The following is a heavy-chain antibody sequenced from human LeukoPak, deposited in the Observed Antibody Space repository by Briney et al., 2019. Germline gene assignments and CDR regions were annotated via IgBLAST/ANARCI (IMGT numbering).Heavy chain of an antibody. CDR3: ARVHDYGDYAFDR. Sequence: SETLSLTCTVSGGSISPYYWSWIRQPPGKGLEYIGYIPYTGSTNSNPSLKSRLTISVDTSKNQFSLKLRSVTAADTALYYCARVHDYGDYAFDRWGQGTLVTVSS. CDR2: IPYTGST. CDR1: GGSISPYY. V-gene: IGHV4-59*08. D-gene: IGHD4-17*01. J-gene: IGHJ4*02.